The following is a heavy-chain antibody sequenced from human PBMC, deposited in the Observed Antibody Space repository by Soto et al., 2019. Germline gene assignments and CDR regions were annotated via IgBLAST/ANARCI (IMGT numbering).Heavy chain of an antibody. CDR1: GYTFTSYA. CDR3: ARELGIAAAGILPDYYYYGMDV. J-gene: IGHJ6*02. V-gene: IGHV7-4-1*01. CDR2: INTNTGNP. Sequence: ASVKVSCKASGYTFTSYAMNWVRQAPGQGLEWMGWINTNTGNPTYAQGFTGRFVFSLDTSVSTAYLQICSLKAEDPAVYYCARELGIAAAGILPDYYYYGMDVWGQRTRVSVSS. D-gene: IGHD6-13*01.